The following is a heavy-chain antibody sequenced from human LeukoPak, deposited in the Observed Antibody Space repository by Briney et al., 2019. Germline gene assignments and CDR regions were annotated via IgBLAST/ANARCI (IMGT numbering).Heavy chain of an antibody. V-gene: IGHV3-30*04. CDR3: AKERPGYHAVDY. CDR2: ISYDGSNK. D-gene: IGHD5-18*01. CDR1: GFTFSSYA. J-gene: IGHJ4*02. Sequence: PGGSLRLSCAASGFTFSSYAMHWVRQAPGKGLEWVAVISYDGSNKYYADSVKGRFTISRDNSKNTLYLQMNSPRAEDTAVYYCAKERPGYHAVDYWGQGTLVTVSS.